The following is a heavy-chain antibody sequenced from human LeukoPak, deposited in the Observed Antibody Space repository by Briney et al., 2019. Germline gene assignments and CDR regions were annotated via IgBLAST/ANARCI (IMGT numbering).Heavy chain of an antibody. CDR3: ARATAENDY. V-gene: IGHV1-2*02. CDR2: INPKSGGT. J-gene: IGHJ4*02. Sequence: ASVKVSCKASGYTFTGYYMHWVRQAPGQGLEWIGLINPKSGGTNYLHKFQGKVTMNRDTSISTAYMELSRLRSDDTAVYYCARATAENDYWGQGTLVTVSS. D-gene: IGHD1-14*01. CDR1: GYTFTGYY.